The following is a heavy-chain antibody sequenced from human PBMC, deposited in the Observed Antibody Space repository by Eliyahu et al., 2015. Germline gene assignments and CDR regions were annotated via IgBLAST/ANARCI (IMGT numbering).Heavy chain of an antibody. D-gene: IGHD6-19*01. Sequence: EVQLVESGGGLVQPGRSLRLSCAASGFXFGDXAXRXVRQVPGKGLEWVSGXSGNSGAIAYADXVKGRFTISRDYAKNSLYLQMNSLRAEDTALYYCGKGQKASAWYFVDYWGQGTLVTVSS. CDR3: GKGQKASAWYFVDY. CDR1: GFXFGDXA. CDR2: XSGNSGAI. J-gene: IGHJ4*02. V-gene: IGHV3-9*01.